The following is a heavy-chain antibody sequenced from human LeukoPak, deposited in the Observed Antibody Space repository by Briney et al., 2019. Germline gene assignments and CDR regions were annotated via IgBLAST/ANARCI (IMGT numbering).Heavy chain of an antibody. V-gene: IGHV4-34*01. CDR1: GRSFSRYY. CDR2: VNHSGRT. Sequence: SETLSLTCAVYGRSFSRYYWSWVRQPPGKGLEWMGEVNHSGRTSYNPSLKSRVTISADTSKNQFSLRMTSLTAADTAVYYCAKEKGYYDSSGYYKYYFDYWGQGTLVTVSS. D-gene: IGHD3-22*01. CDR3: AKEKGYYDSSGYYKYYFDY. J-gene: IGHJ4*02.